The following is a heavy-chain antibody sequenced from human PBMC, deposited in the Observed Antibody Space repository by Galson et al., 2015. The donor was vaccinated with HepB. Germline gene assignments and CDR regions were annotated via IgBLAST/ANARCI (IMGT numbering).Heavy chain of an antibody. V-gene: IGHV6-1*01. D-gene: IGHD2-15*01. CDR3: ARIVGSNYIGWAVDI. J-gene: IGHJ3*02. CDR2: TYYGSKWCN. CDR1: GDSVSSNSAS. Sequence: CAISGDSVSSNSASWNWIRQSPSRGLEWLGRTYYGSKWCNDYAVSVKSRITINPDTSKNQFSLQLNSMIPEDTAVYYCARIVGSNYIGWAVDIWGQGTMVTVSS.